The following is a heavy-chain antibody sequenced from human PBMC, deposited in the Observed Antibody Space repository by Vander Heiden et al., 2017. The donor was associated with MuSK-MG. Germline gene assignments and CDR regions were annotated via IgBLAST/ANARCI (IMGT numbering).Heavy chain of an antibody. CDR3: TRQTSGYEHDY. J-gene: IGHJ4*02. V-gene: IGHV3-73*01. D-gene: IGHD5-12*01. CDR1: GFTFRGSG. CDR2: IRSKANGYAT. Sequence: EVQLVESGGGLVQPGGSLKLSCAASGFTFRGSGMHWVRQASGKGLEWVGRIRSKANGYATAYAASVKGRFTISRDDSKNTAYLQMNSLKTEDTAVYYCTRQTSGYEHDYWGQGTLVTVSS.